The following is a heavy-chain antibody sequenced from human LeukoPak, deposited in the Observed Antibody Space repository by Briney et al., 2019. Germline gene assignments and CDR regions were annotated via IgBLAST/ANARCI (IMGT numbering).Heavy chain of an antibody. Sequence: GGSLRLSCAASGFTFSSYAMSWVRQAPGKGLEWVSTIRATAGTTYYADSVKGRFTISRDNSKNTVYLQMNSLRAEDTAVYYCAKGGFSSWFDPWGQGTLVTVSS. CDR1: GFTFSSYA. D-gene: IGHD3-16*01. CDR3: AKGGFSSWFDP. V-gene: IGHV3-23*01. CDR2: IRATAGTT. J-gene: IGHJ5*02.